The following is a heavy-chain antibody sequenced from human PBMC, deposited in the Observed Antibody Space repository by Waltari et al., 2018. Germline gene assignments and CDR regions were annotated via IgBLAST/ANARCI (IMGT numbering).Heavy chain of an antibody. D-gene: IGHD3-22*01. CDR3: ARVTPDYYDSSGYYSSFYDY. Sequence: QVQLVQSGAEVKKPGSSVKVSCKASGGTFSSYAISWVRQAPGQGLEWMGGIIPILGIANYAQKFQGRVTITADEYTSTAYMELSSLRSEDTAVYYCARVTPDYYDSSGYYSSFYDYWGQGTLVTVSS. J-gene: IGHJ4*02. CDR1: GGTFSSYA. V-gene: IGHV1-69*04. CDR2: IIPILGIA.